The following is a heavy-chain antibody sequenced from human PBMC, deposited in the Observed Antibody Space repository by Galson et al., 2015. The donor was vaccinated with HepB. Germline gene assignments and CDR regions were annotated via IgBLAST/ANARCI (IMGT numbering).Heavy chain of an antibody. CDR3: AKKRATIRNIDAFDI. CDR2: ISYDGSNK. J-gene: IGHJ3*02. Sequence: SLRLSCAASGFTFSSYGMHWVRQAPGKGLEWVAVISYDGSNKYYADSVKGRFTISRDNSKNTLYLQMNSLRAEDTAVYYCAKKRATIRNIDAFDIWGQGTMVTVSS. V-gene: IGHV3-30*18. D-gene: IGHD5-12*01. CDR1: GFTFSSYG.